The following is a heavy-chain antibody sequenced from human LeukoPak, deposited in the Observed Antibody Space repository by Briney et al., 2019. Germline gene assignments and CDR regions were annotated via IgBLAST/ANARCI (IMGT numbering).Heavy chain of an antibody. J-gene: IGHJ4*02. CDR3: ARGIVDYSTRSGYFSH. CDR1: SGSFSDYC. CDR2: IYSSGGA. Sequence: SETLSLTCAVYSGSFSDYCWSWIRQPPGRGLEWIGEIYSSGGANYNPSLKSRLAISVDTSKSQFSLKLSSLTAADTAVYSCARGIVDYSTRSGYFSHWGQGTLVAVSS. V-gene: IGHV4-34*01. D-gene: IGHD3-22*01.